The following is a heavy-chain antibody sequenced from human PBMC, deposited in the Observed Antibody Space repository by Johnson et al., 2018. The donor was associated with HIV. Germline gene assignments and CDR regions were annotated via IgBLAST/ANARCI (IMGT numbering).Heavy chain of an antibody. V-gene: IGHV3-13*01. Sequence: VQLVESGGGLVQPGGSLRLSCAASGFTFSSYDMHWVRQATGKGLEWVSAIGTAGDTYYPGSVKGRFTISRENAKNSLYLQMNSLRAGETAVDYCARELGGDYAFDIWGQGTMVTVSS. CDR2: IGTAGDT. CDR1: GFTFSSYD. J-gene: IGHJ3*02. CDR3: ARELGGDYAFDI. D-gene: IGHD3-10*01.